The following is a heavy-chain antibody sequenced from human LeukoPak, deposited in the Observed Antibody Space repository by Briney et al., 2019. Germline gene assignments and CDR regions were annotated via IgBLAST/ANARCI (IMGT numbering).Heavy chain of an antibody. CDR3: ARGVLRYFDWFLDWFDP. D-gene: IGHD3-9*01. CDR1: GGSISSSSYY. Sequence: PSETLSLTCTVSGGSISSSSYYWGWIRQPPGKGLEWIGSIYYSESTYYNPSLKSRVTISVDTSKNQFSLKLSSVTAADTAVYYCARGVLRYFDWFLDWFDPWGQGTLVTVSS. J-gene: IGHJ5*02. V-gene: IGHV4-39*07. CDR2: IYYSEST.